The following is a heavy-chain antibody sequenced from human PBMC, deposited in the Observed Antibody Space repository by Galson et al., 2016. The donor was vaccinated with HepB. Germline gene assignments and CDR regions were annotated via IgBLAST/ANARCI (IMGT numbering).Heavy chain of an antibody. J-gene: IGHJ3*02. CDR2: IYYSGST. D-gene: IGHD6-19*01. Sequence: SETLSLTCTVSGGSISSSNYYWGWIRQPPGKGLEWIASIYYSGSTNYNPSLRSRVTISVDTSKNQFSLKLTSVTAADTAVYYCARHRSIAVTDTRAFDIWGQGTMVIVSS. V-gene: IGHV4-39*01. CDR1: GGSISSSNYY. CDR3: ARHRSIAVTDTRAFDI.